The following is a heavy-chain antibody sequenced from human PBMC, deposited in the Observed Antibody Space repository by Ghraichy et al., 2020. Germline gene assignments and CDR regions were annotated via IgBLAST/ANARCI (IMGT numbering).Heavy chain of an antibody. CDR2: IIPIFGTA. D-gene: IGHD6-13*01. Sequence: KVSCKASGGTFSSYAISWVRQAPGQGLEWMGGIIPIFGTANYAQKFQGRVTITADESTSTAYMELSSLRSEDTAVYYCARVISAAAGRGYGMDVWGQGTTVTVSS. V-gene: IGHV1-69*01. J-gene: IGHJ6*02. CDR1: GGTFSSYA. CDR3: ARVISAAAGRGYGMDV.